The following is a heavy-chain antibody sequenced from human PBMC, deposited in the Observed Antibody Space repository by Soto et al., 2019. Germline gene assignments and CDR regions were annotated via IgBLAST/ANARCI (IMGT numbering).Heavy chain of an antibody. J-gene: IGHJ5*02. D-gene: IGHD3-10*01. CDR1: GGSISSYY. V-gene: IGHV4-59*07. Sequence: SATLSLTCTVSGGSISSYYWSWIRQPPGKGLEWIGYIYYSGSTNYNPSLKSRVTISVDTSKNQFSLKLSSVTAADTAVYYCARYGSGSSVWFDPWGQGTLVTVS. CDR2: IYYSGST. CDR3: ARYGSGSSVWFDP.